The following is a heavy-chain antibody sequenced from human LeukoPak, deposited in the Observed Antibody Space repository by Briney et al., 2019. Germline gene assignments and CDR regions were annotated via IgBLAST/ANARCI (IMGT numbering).Heavy chain of an antibody. J-gene: IGHJ1*01. Sequence: GGSLRLSCAASGFTFSRYSMNWVRQAPGKGLEWVSYISISSLIYYADSVKGRFTISRDNAKNSLYLQMNSLRAEDTAVYYCARRPTTVTTYGYFQHWGQGTLVTVSS. CDR3: ARRPTTVTTYGYFQH. D-gene: IGHD4-17*01. CDR2: ISISSLI. CDR1: GFTFSRYS. V-gene: IGHV3-48*04.